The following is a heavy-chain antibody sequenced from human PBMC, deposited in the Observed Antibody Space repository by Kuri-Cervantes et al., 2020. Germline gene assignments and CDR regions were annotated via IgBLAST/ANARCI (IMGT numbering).Heavy chain of an antibody. D-gene: IGHD3-22*01. CDR1: GYTFTNHY. J-gene: IGHJ6*02. V-gene: IGHV1-46*01. Sequence: ASVKVSCKSSGYTFTNHYEHWVRQAPGQGLEWMGIINPSGGSTSYAQKFQGRVTMTRDTSTSTVYMELSSLRSEDTAVYYCAREGGSGDQWLPGLTQNYGMDVWGQGTTVTVSS. CDR3: AREGGSGDQWLPGLTQNYGMDV. CDR2: INPSGGST.